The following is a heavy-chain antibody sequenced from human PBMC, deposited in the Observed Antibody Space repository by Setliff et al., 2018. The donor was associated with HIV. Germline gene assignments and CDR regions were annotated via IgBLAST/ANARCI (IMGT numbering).Heavy chain of an antibody. CDR3: ARQGDGYNLYHVYYFDY. D-gene: IGHD5-12*01. CDR1: GASISSNSYY. J-gene: IGHJ4*02. Sequence: SETLSLTCSVSGASISSNSYYWGWIRQPPGKGLEWVGSIYITEDTDYNPSLKSRVTISVDTSKNQFSLKLSSVTAADTAVYYCARQGDGYNLYHVYYFDYWGQGTLVTVSS. CDR2: IYITEDT. V-gene: IGHV4-39*01.